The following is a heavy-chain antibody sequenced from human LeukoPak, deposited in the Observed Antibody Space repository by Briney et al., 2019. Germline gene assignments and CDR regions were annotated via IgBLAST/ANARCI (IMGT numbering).Heavy chain of an antibody. J-gene: IGHJ3*02. CDR2: IYYSGST. Sequence: SETLSLTCTVSGGSISSYYWSWIRQPPGKGLEWIGSIYYSGSTYYNPSLKSRVTISVDTSKNQFSLKLSSVTAADTAVYYCARVGRKGGWIVVVTDAFDIWGQGTMVTVSS. V-gene: IGHV4-39*07. CDR1: GGSISSYY. CDR3: ARVGRKGGWIVVVTDAFDI. D-gene: IGHD2-21*02.